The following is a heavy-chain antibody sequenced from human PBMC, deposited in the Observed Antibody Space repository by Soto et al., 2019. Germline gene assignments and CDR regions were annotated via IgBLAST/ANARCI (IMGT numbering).Heavy chain of an antibody. V-gene: IGHV4-39*01. CDR3: ARQVVDTARDLFDY. D-gene: IGHD5-18*01. J-gene: IGHJ4*02. CDR2: IYYSGTT. Sequence: QLQLQESGPGLVKPSETLSLTCTVSGGSINTSDYYWGWIRQPPGKGLEWIGSIYYSGTTYCSSSLKSRFTISADTSKYKFSLKVRSVTAADTGIYYCARQVVDTARDLFDYWGQGT. CDR1: GGSINTSDYY.